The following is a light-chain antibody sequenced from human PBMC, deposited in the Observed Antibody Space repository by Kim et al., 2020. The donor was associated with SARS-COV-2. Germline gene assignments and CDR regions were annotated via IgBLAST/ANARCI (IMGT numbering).Light chain of an antibody. CDR1: SLRTYF. V-gene: IGLV3-19*01. CDR2: GQN. J-gene: IGLJ1*01. CDR3: NSRDISGNHYV. Sequence: ALGQTVRITCQGDSLRTYFASWYQQKPGQAPVLVIYGQNNRPSGIPDRFSGSSSGNTSSLTITGARAEDEADYYCNSRDISGNHYVFGPGTKVTVL.